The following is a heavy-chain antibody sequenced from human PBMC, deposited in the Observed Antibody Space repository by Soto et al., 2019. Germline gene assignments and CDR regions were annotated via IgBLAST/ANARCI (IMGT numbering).Heavy chain of an antibody. CDR3: ARDPDRNWFDP. J-gene: IGHJ5*02. Sequence: PGGSLRLSCAASGLTFNNYFIHWVRQAPGRGLAWVSRVKGDGSVINYADSVNGRFTISIDNAKNMVHLQMDSLRAEDTAVYYCARDPDRNWFDPWGQGTLVTVSS. V-gene: IGHV3-74*01. CDR2: VKGDGSVI. CDR1: GLTFNNYF.